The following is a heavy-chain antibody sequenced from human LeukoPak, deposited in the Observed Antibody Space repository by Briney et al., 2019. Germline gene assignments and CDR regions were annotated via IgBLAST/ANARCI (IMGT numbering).Heavy chain of an antibody. CDR1: GGSFRDHY. J-gene: IGHJ4*02. Sequence: PSETLSLTCSVSGGSFRDHYWSWIHQPPGEGLEWIAEISPSGTSSYNPSLRSRVTVSVDSSRNQLSLELTSVTAADTAVYYCRLSFLELEDYWGQGTLVTVSS. V-gene: IGHV4-34*01. CDR3: RLSFLELEDY. D-gene: IGHD3-3*01. CDR2: ISPSGTS.